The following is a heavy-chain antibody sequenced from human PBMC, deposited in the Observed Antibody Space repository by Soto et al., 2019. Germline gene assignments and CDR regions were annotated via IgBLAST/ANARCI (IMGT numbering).Heavy chain of an antibody. Sequence: QVQLVQSGAEVKKPGSSVMVSCKASGGTFSSYAISWVRQAPGQGLEWMGGIIPISGTANYAQKFQGRVTITADESTSTAYMELSSLRSEDTAVYYCARSQGSSTSLEIYYYYYYGMDVWGQGTPVTVSS. CDR2: IIPISGTA. D-gene: IGHD2-2*01. CDR3: ARSQGSSTSLEIYYYYYYGMDV. J-gene: IGHJ6*02. CDR1: GGTFSSYA. V-gene: IGHV1-69*01.